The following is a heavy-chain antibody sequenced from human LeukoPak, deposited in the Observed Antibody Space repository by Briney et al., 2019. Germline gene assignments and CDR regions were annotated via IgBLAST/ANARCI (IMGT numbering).Heavy chain of an antibody. CDR1: GGSISSYY. Sequence: PSETLSLTCTVSGGSISSYYWSWIRQPPGQGLEWIGYIYYSGSTNYNPSLKSRVTISVDTSKNQFSLKLSSVTAADTAVYYCARDRFIKYGFSYYYYYMDVWGKGTTVTVSS. D-gene: IGHD4-17*01. CDR3: ARDRFIKYGFSYYYYYMDV. V-gene: IGHV4-59*01. CDR2: IYYSGST. J-gene: IGHJ6*03.